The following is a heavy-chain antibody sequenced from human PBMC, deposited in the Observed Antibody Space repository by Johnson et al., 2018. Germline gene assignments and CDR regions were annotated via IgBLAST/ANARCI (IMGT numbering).Heavy chain of an antibody. CDR2: ITISGDNI. Sequence: EVQLVESGGGLVKPGGSLRLSCAASGFTFSSYSMNWVRQAPGKGLQWVSAITISGDNIYYEDSVKGRFTISRDNSKNSLYLQMNSLKVEDTAGYYCVSDIGRSGYYTLPFQHWGQGTLVTVSS. D-gene: IGHD3-3*01. CDR1: GFTFSSYS. CDR3: VSDIGRSGYYTLPFQH. J-gene: IGHJ1*01. V-gene: IGHV3-21*01.